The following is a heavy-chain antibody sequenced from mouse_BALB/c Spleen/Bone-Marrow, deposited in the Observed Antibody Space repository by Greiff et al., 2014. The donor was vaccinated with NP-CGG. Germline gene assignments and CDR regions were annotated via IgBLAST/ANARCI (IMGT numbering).Heavy chain of an antibody. CDR3: AREGTYYAYFDY. D-gene: IGHD1-1*01. CDR1: GYIFTSYT. V-gene: IGHV1-4*02. CDR2: INPSIGYT. Sequence: QVQLKESAAELARPGASVKLSCTASGYIFTSYTIQWIKQRPGQGLEWIGYINPSIGYTEYNQKFKDKTTLTADTSSSTTYMQLNSLTSEDSAVYYCAREGTYYAYFDYWGQGTTLTVSS. J-gene: IGHJ2*01.